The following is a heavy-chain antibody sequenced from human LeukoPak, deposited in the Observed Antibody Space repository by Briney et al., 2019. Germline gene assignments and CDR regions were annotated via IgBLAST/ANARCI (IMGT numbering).Heavy chain of an antibody. Sequence: GGSLRLSCAASGFTFSSHAMIWVRQAPGKGLECVSTVSGSGDSTYYGDSVKGRFTISRDNSKNTLSLQMNSLRAEDTAVYYCAKSRGYTGYQYYFDYWGQGTLVTVSS. CDR1: GFTFSSHA. CDR3: AKSRGYTGYQYYFDY. J-gene: IGHJ4*02. V-gene: IGHV3-23*01. CDR2: VSGSGDST. D-gene: IGHD5-12*01.